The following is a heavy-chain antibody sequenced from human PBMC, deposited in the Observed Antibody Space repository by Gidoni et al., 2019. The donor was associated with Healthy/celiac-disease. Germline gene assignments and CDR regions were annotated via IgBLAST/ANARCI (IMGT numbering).Heavy chain of an antibody. V-gene: IGHV3-33*01. D-gene: IGHD4-17*01. J-gene: IGHJ4*02. CDR2: IWYDGSNK. Sequence: QVQLVESGGGVVQPGRSLRLSCEASGFTFSSYGMHWVRQAPGKGLEWVAVIWYDGSNKYYADSVKGRFTISRDNSKNTLYLQMNSLRAEDTAVYYCARVPDYGGNSGVGFDYWGQGTLVTVSS. CDR3: ARVPDYGGNSGVGFDY. CDR1: GFTFSSYG.